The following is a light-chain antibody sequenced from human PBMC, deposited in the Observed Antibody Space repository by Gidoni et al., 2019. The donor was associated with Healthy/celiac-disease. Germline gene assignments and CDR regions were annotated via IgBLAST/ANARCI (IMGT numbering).Light chain of an antibody. CDR3: RQYNSWRPLT. CDR2: GAS. V-gene: IGKV3-15*01. Sequence: EIVLTQSPATLSVSPGERASLSCRASQSVSSNLAWYQQKPGQAPRLLIYGASTRATGIPAGFCGSGSGAKFTLTISSLQSEDFAVDYCRQYNSWRPLTFGGGTKVEIK. CDR1: QSVSSN. J-gene: IGKJ4*01.